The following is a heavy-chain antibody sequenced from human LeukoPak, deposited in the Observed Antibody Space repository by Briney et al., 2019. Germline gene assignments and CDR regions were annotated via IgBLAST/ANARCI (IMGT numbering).Heavy chain of an antibody. CDR3: ARLTGMVWYTAMVIGNYFDY. J-gene: IGHJ4*02. D-gene: IGHD5-18*01. V-gene: IGHV3-21*01. CDR2: ISSSSSFI. CDR1: GFTFSHYS. Sequence: PGGSLRLSCAASGFTFSHYSMNWVRQAPGKGLEWVSSISSSSSFIYYADSVKGRFSISRDNAENSLYLQMNSLRAEDTAVYYCARLTGMVWYTAMVIGNYFDYWGQGTLVTVSS.